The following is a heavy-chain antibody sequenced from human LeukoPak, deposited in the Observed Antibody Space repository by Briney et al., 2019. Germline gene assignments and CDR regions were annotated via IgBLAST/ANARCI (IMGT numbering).Heavy chain of an antibody. V-gene: IGHV3-30*02. D-gene: IGHD2-2*01. CDR3: ARWEYCSSTTCLASFDY. CDR2: IRYDGSNK. CDR1: GFTFSSYG. J-gene: IGHJ4*02. Sequence: GGSLRLSCAASGFTFSSYGMHWVRQAPGKGLEWVAFIRYDGSNKYHADSVKGRFTISRDNSKNTLYVQMNSLRAEDTAVYYCARWEYCSSTTCLASFDYWGQGTLVTVSS.